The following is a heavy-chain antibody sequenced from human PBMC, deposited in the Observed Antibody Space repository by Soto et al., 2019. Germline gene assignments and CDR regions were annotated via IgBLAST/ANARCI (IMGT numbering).Heavy chain of an antibody. CDR2: IIPILGIA. D-gene: IGHD2-8*01. J-gene: IGHJ5*02. Sequence: QVQLVQSGAEVKKPGSSVKVSCKASGGTFSSYTISWVRQSPGPVLEWMGRIIPILGIANYAQKFQGRVTITAEKSTSTAYMELSSLRSEYTAVYYCARGKDRCTNGGCYGKNWCDHWGQGTLVTVSS. V-gene: IGHV1-69*02. CDR1: GGTFSSYT. CDR3: ARGKDRCTNGGCYGKNWCDH.